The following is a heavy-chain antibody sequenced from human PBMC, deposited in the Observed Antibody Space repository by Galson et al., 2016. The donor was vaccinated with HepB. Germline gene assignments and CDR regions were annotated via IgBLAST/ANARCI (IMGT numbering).Heavy chain of an antibody. J-gene: IGHJ5*02. CDR2: ISDTGHTT. CDR1: GFTFYNYA. D-gene: IGHD6-13*01. CDR3: AKGRSVSAAVSNWFDP. Sequence: SLRLSCAASGFTFYNYAMTWVRQAPGKGLEWVSSISDTGHTTHYADSVKGRFIISRDTSKDTLYLQMSSLRAEDTATYYCAKGRSVSAAVSNWFDPWGQGTLVTVSS. V-gene: IGHV3-23*01.